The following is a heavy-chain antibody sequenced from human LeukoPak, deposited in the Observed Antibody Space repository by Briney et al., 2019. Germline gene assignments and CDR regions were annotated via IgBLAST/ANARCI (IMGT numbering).Heavy chain of an antibody. CDR1: GGSISSSSYY. V-gene: IGHV4-39*07. Sequence: PSETLSLTCTVSGGSISSSSYYWGWIRQPPGKGLEWIGSIYYSGSTYYNPSLKSRVTISVDTSKNQFSLKLSSVTAADTAVYYCARGGLDDYGDYRNWFDPWGQGTLVTVSS. CDR3: ARGGLDDYGDYRNWFDP. D-gene: IGHD4-17*01. J-gene: IGHJ5*02. CDR2: IYYSGST.